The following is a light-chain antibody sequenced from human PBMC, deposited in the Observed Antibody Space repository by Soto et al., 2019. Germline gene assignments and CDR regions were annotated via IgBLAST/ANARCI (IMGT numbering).Light chain of an antibody. CDR1: ALPNQY. Sequence: SYELTQPPSVSVSPGQTARITCSGDALPNQYAYWYQQKPGQAPVLVIYKDSERPSGIPERFSGSGSGTTVTLTISGVQAEDEADYYCQSADSSGTYVVFGGGTKLTVL. J-gene: IGLJ2*01. V-gene: IGLV3-25*03. CDR2: KDS. CDR3: QSADSSGTYVV.